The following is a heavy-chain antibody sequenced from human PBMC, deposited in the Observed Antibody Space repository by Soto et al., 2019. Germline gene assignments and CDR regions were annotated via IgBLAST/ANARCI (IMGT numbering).Heavy chain of an antibody. Sequence: EVQLVESGGGLVQPGRSLRLSCAASGFTVSSNYMSWVRQAPGKGLEWVSVIYSGGSTYYADSVKGRFTISRDNSKNTLYLQMNSLRAEDTAVYYCARDITMVRGISSFDIWGQGTMVTVSS. J-gene: IGHJ3*02. CDR1: GFTVSSNY. V-gene: IGHV3-66*01. D-gene: IGHD3-10*01. CDR2: IYSGGST. CDR3: ARDITMVRGISSFDI.